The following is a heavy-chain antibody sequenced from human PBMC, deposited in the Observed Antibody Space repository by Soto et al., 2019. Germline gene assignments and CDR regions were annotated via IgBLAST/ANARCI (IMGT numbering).Heavy chain of an antibody. CDR2: IQNVGPT. Sequence: EVQLVESGGGLVQPGGSGRLSCALSGFTVSSKYMSWVRQAPGKGLEWVSLIQNVGPTYYADSVKGRFTISRDTSENTVHLQMDSVRAEDTAVYYCARDDVLCDGGRCYGVPLDFWGKGTTVTVSS. D-gene: IGHD2-15*01. J-gene: IGHJ6*04. CDR1: GFTVSSKY. V-gene: IGHV3-66*01. CDR3: ARDDVLCDGGRCYGVPLDF.